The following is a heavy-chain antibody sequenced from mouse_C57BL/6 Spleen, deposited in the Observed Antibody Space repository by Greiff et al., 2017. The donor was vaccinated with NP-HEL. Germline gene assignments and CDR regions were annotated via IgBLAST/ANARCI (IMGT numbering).Heavy chain of an antibody. V-gene: IGHV1-15*01. CDR1: GYTFTDYE. CDR2: IDPETGGT. J-gene: IGHJ2*01. CDR3: TRSGSNYGFDY. Sequence: VQLVESGAELVRPGASVTLSCKASGYTFTDYEMHWVKQTPVHGLEWIGAIDPETGGTAYNQKFKGKAILTADKSSSTAYMDLRSLTSEDSAVYYCTRSGSNYGFDYWGQGTTLTVSS. D-gene: IGHD2-5*01.